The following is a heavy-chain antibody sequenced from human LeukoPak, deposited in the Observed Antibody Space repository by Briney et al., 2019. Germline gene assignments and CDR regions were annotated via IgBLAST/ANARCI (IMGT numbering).Heavy chain of an antibody. V-gene: IGHV3-30*07. CDR1: GFTFSDFA. Sequence: PGGSLRLSCAASGFTFSDFAMHWVRQAPGKGLEWLALISYDENNEFYADSVKGRFTISRDNSKNTLYLQMNSLRAEDTAVYYCAKIPRGYSYGHQAHFDYWGQGTLVTVSS. CDR3: AKIPRGYSYGHQAHFDY. J-gene: IGHJ4*02. D-gene: IGHD5-18*01. CDR2: ISYDENNE.